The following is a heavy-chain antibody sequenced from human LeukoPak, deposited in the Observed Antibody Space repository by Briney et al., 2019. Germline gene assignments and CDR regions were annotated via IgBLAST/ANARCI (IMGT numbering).Heavy chain of an antibody. CDR1: GGSISTYY. V-gene: IGHV4-59*01. J-gene: IGHJ4*02. D-gene: IGHD3-10*01. CDR2: IYYTGST. Sequence: PSETLSLTCTVSGGSISTYYWSWIRQPPGKGLEWIGYIYYTGSTSYNPSLKSRVTISVDTSKNQFSLKLSSVTAADTAVYYCARVSITMVRGVIYQQYYFDYWGQGTLVTVSS. CDR3: ARVSITMVRGVIYQQYYFDY.